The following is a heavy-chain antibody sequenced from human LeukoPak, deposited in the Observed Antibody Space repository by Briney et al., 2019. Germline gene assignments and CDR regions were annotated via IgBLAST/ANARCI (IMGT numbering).Heavy chain of an antibody. V-gene: IGHV4-34*01. CDR1: GGSFSNYY. J-gene: IGHJ6*03. D-gene: IGHD1-7*01. Sequence: KPSETLSLTCAVSGGSFSNYYWSWIRQPPGKGLEWIGEINDSGRINYNPSLMSRVTVSVDTSKNQFSLRLTSVTATDTDVYYCARRWNYGRNYYIDVWGNGATVSVSS. CDR2: INDSGRI. CDR3: ARRWNYGRNYYIDV.